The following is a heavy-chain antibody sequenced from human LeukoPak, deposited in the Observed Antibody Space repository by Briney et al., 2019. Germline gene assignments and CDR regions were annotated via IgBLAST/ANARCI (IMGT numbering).Heavy chain of an antibody. D-gene: IGHD6-19*01. J-gene: IGHJ3*02. CDR3: ARDLRHSSGWFGAFDI. CDR2: IIPIFGTA. CDR1: GGTFSSYA. Sequence: SVKVSCKASGGTFSSYAISWVRQAPGQRLEWMGGIIPIFGTANYAQKFQGRVTITADESTSTAYMELSSLRSEDTAVYYCARDLRHSSGWFGAFDIWGQGTMVTVSS. V-gene: IGHV1-69*13.